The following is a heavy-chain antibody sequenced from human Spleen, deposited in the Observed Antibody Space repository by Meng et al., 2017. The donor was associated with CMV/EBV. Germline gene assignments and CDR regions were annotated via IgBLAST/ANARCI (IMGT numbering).Heavy chain of an antibody. CDR2: INPQRGAT. V-gene: IGHV1-2*02. Sequence: ASVKVSCKASGYTFIDNYIHWGRQAPGQGREWLGWINPQRGATNDALNSQGRGTLTSATSTNNAYIELSRLRSDDTAVYYCARDHRPSYYDSSGYYPHDAFDIWGQGTMVTVSS. CDR1: GYTFIDNY. D-gene: IGHD3-22*01. CDR3: ARDHRPSYYDSSGYYPHDAFDI. J-gene: IGHJ3*02.